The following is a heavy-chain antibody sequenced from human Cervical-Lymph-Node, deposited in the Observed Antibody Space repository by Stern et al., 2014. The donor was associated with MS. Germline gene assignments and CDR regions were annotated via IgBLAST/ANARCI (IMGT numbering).Heavy chain of an antibody. CDR3: ARDKMHAFDY. D-gene: IGHD2-8*01. J-gene: IGHJ4*02. Sequence: QVQLVESGTEVKKPGASVLVSCKASGYTFTTYGITWVRQAPGQGLEWMAWISPDSGNTTYAQKFQDRVTMTRDTTTGTAYMEVRSLRSEDTAVYYCARDKMHAFDYWGQGTQVTVPS. V-gene: IGHV1-18*01. CDR2: ISPDSGNT. CDR1: GYTFTTYG.